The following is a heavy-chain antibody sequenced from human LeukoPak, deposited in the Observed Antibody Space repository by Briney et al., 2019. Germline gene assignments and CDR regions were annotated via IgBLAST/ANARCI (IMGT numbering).Heavy chain of an antibody. CDR1: GFSINSYY. CDR3: AREGTTVTHDDAFDI. D-gene: IGHD4-17*01. V-gene: IGHV4-59*01. CDR2: IYDSGRT. J-gene: IGHJ3*02. Sequence: SETLSLTCTVSGFSINSYYWSWIRQPPGKGREGMGYIYDSGRTNYNPSLKSRVTLSVDASKNPFSLKLSSVSAADTAVYYCAREGTTVTHDDAFDIWGPGTMVTVSS.